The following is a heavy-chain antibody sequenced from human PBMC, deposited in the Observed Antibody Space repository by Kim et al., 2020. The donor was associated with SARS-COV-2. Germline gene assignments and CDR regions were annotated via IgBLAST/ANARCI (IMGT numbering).Heavy chain of an antibody. CDR3: AIYCSSTSCYRDFDY. Sequence: SETLSLTCAVYGGSFSGYYWSWIRQPPGKGLEWIGEINHSGSTNYNPSLKSRVTISVDTSKNQFSLKLSSVTAADTAVYYCAIYCSSTSCYRDFDYWGQGTLVTVSS. D-gene: IGHD2-2*02. J-gene: IGHJ4*02. CDR1: GGSFSGYY. CDR2: INHSGST. V-gene: IGHV4-34*01.